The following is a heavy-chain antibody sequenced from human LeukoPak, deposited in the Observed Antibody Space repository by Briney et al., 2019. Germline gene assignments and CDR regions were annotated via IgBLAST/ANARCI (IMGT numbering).Heavy chain of an antibody. V-gene: IGHV3-30*02. CDR1: GFTFSSYG. D-gene: IGHD3-16*02. J-gene: IGHJ4*02. Sequence: GGSLRLFCAASGFTFSSYGMHWVRQAPGKGLEWVAFIRYDGSNKYYADSVKGRFTISRDNSKNTLYLQMGSLRAEDMAVYYCARDGDYVWGSYRSGLGYFDYWGQGTLVTVSS. CDR3: ARDGDYVWGSYRSGLGYFDY. CDR2: IRYDGSNK.